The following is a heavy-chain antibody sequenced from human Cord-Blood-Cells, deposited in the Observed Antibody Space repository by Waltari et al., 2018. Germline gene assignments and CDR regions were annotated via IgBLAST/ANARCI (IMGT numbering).Heavy chain of an antibody. CDR2: INTNTGNP. Sequence: QVHLVQSGSELKTPGSSVTVSCKASGYTFTSYAMNWWRQAPGQGLEWMGWINTNTGNPTYSQGFTGRFVFSLDTSVSTAYLQICSLKAEDTAVYYCARSEGYYGMDVWGQGTTVTVSS. J-gene: IGHJ6*02. CDR3: ARSEGYYGMDV. CDR1: GYTFTSYA. V-gene: IGHV7-4-1*01.